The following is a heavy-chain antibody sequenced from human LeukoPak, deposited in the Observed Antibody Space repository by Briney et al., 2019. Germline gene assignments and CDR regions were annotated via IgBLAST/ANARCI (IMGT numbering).Heavy chain of an antibody. Sequence: PGGSLRLSCAASGFTVNSNYWSWVRQAPGKGLEWVSVIYSGGTTYYADSVKGRFTFSRDNSKNMLHLQMNSLRAEDTAVYYCARDLGYCTNGVCHTRFDYWGQGTLVAVSS. D-gene: IGHD2-8*01. CDR2: IYSGGTT. CDR1: GFTVNSNY. CDR3: ARDLGYCTNGVCHTRFDY. J-gene: IGHJ4*02. V-gene: IGHV3-53*01.